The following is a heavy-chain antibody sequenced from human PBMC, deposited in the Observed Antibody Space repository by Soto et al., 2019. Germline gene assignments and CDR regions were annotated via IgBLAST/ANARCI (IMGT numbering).Heavy chain of an antibody. CDR1: GYSFTSYA. D-gene: IGHD4-17*01. J-gene: IGHJ6*02. V-gene: IGHV1-3*01. CDR3: ASPLVTTTDYYYGMDV. CDR2: INAGNGNT. Sequence: ASVKVSCKASGYSFTSYAMHWVRQAPGQRLEWMGWINAGNGNTKYSQKFQGRVTITRDTSASTAYMELSSLRSEDTAVYYCASPLVTTTDYYYGMDVWGQGTTVTVSS.